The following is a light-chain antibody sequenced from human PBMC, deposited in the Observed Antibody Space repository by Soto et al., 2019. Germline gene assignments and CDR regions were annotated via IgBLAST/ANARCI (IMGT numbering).Light chain of an antibody. CDR3: QQFGGSPMYT. Sequence: EIVLTQSAGTLSLSPGERATLSCRASHIVSTTYLAWYQQKPGQAPRLLIYGSSSRAPGIPDRFSGSVSGTDFTLTINRLDPDDSAVYYCQQFGGSPMYTFGQGTKLEIK. J-gene: IGKJ2*01. V-gene: IGKV3-20*01. CDR1: HIVSTTY. CDR2: GSS.